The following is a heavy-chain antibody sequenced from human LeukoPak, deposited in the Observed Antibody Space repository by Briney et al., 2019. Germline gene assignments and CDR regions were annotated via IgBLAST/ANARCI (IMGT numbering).Heavy chain of an antibody. CDR1: GFTFSSYA. CDR3: AKGSHYYDSSGYYTH. J-gene: IGHJ4*02. Sequence: GGSLRLSCAASGFTFSSYAMSWVRQAPGKGLEWVSVISASGGSTYYADSVKGRFTISRDNSKNTLYLQMNSLRAEDSAVYHCAKGSHYYDSSGYYTHWGQGTLVTVSS. V-gene: IGHV3-23*01. D-gene: IGHD3-22*01. CDR2: ISASGGST.